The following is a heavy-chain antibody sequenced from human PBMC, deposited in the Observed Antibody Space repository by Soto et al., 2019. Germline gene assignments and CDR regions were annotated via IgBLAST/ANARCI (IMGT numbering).Heavy chain of an antibody. CDR1: GYTFTSYA. V-gene: IGHV1-3*05. J-gene: IGHJ3*02. D-gene: IGHD3-3*01. Sequence: QVQLVQSGAEEKKPGASVKVSCKASGYTFTSYAMHWVRQAPGQRLEWMGWINAGNGNPKYSQKFQGRVTITRDTSASTAYMELSSLRSEDTAVYYCARESGAIFGVVHDAFDIWGQGTMVTVSS. CDR2: INAGNGNP. CDR3: ARESGAIFGVVHDAFDI.